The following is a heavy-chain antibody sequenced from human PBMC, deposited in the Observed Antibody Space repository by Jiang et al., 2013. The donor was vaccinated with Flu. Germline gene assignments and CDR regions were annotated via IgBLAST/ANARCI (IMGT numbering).Heavy chain of an antibody. D-gene: IGHD4-23*01. CDR1: GFTFSSYS. Sequence: SGFTFSSYSMNWVRQAPGKGLEWVSYISSSSSTIYYADSVKGRFTISRDNAKNSLYLQMNSLRDEDTAVYYCARDCGNAGYDAFDIWGQGTMVTVSS. J-gene: IGHJ3*02. CDR3: ARDCGNAGYDAFDI. V-gene: IGHV3-48*02. CDR2: ISSSSSTI.